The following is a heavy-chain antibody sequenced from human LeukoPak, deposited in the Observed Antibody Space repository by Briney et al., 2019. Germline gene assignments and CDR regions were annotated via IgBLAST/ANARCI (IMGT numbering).Heavy chain of an antibody. J-gene: IGHJ4*02. CDR1: GFTFSSYS. CDR2: ISGGGGST. CDR3: AKGGKWDVTPFDY. D-gene: IGHD1-26*01. V-gene: IGHV3-23*01. Sequence: PGGSLRLSCAAYGFTFSSYSMNWVRQAPGKGLEWVSTISGGGGSTYYADSVKGRFPISRDNSKNTLYLQVNSLRAEDTAVYYCAKGGKWDVTPFDYWGQGTLVTVSS.